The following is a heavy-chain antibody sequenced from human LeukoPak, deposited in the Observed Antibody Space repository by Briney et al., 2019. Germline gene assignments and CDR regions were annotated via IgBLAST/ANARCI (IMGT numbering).Heavy chain of an antibody. V-gene: IGHV3-74*01. D-gene: IGHD2-2*01. J-gene: IGHJ4*02. CDR2: INSAGSRT. Sequence: GGSLRLSCVASGFTFRTYWMHWVRQAPGKGLVWVSSINSAGSRTNYADSVRGRVTISRDNAKNTLYLQMNSLRAEDTAVYYCAKEGGYCSSTGCYPMYFDYWGQGTLVTVSS. CDR1: GFTFRTYW. CDR3: AKEGGYCSSTGCYPMYFDY.